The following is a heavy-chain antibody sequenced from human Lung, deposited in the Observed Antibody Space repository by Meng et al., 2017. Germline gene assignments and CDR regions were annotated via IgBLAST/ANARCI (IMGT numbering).Heavy chain of an antibody. D-gene: IGHD4-11*01. Sequence: LQTWGAGLLHPWETLSLPCVVSGGSFSYYYWSWTRQPPGKGLEWIGEINHSGSTNYNPSLESRATISVDTSQNNLSLKLSSVTAADSAVYYCARGPTTMAHDFDYWGQGTLVTVST. CDR1: GGSFSYYY. J-gene: IGHJ4*02. CDR3: ARGPTTMAHDFDY. CDR2: INHSGST. V-gene: IGHV4-34*01.